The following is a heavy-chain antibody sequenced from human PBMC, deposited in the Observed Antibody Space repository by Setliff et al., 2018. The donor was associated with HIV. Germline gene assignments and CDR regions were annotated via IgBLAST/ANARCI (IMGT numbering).Heavy chain of an antibody. D-gene: IGHD6-19*01. CDR1: GASISNSNSY. CDR2: IYDSGST. CDR3: ARGLSSGWYGYWYFDL. V-gene: IGHV4-39*01. Sequence: PSETLSLTCTVYGASISNSNSYWGWIRQPPGKRLEWLGSIYDSGSTSYNPSLSSRLTISVDTSKNQVSLRLSSATAADTAVYYCARGLSSGWYGYWYFDLWGRGTLVT. J-gene: IGHJ2*01.